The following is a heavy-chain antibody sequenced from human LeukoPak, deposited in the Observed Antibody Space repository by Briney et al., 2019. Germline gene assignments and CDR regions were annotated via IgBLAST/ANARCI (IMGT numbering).Heavy chain of an antibody. CDR1: GYTFTSYG. D-gene: IGHD6-13*01. Sequence: ASVTVSCKASGYTFTSYGISWVRQAPGQGLEWMGWISAYNGNTNYAQKLQGRVTMTTDTSTSTAYMELRSLRSDDTAVYYCARDPGIAAAGSKHYYYYGMDVWGQGTTVTVSS. J-gene: IGHJ6*02. CDR3: ARDPGIAAAGSKHYYYYGMDV. V-gene: IGHV1-18*01. CDR2: ISAYNGNT.